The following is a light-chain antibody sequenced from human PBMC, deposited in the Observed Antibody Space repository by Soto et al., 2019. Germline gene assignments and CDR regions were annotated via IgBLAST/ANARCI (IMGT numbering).Light chain of an antibody. CDR3: QQYYSTALT. Sequence: DIVMTQSPDSLAVSLGERATINCKSSQSVLYSSNNKNYLAWYQQKPGQSPKLHIYWASTRESGVPDRFSGSGSGTDFTLTISSLQAEDVAVYYCQQYYSTALTFGGGTKVEIK. V-gene: IGKV4-1*01. J-gene: IGKJ4*01. CDR2: WAS. CDR1: QSVLYSSNNKNY.